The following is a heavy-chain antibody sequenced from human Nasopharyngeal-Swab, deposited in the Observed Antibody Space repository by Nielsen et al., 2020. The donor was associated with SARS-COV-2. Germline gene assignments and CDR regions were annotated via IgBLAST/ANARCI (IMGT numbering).Heavy chain of an antibody. CDR1: GFTASSNY. Sequence: GEPLKISCAASGFTASSNYMSWVRQAPGKGLEWVSVIYSGGSTYYADSVKGRFTISRDNSKNTLYLQMNSLRAEDTAVYYCARDLTAAGGYQYYGMDVWGQGTTVTVSS. J-gene: IGHJ6*02. CDR2: IYSGGST. CDR3: ARDLTAAGGYQYYGMDV. V-gene: IGHV3-53*01. D-gene: IGHD6-13*01.